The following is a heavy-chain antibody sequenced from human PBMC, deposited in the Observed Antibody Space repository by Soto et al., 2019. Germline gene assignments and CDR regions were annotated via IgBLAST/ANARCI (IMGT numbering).Heavy chain of an antibody. CDR1: GFSLSTSGMC. J-gene: IGHJ4*02. CDR3: ARFEYSSSFFDY. CDR2: IDWDDDK. V-gene: IGHV2-70*01. D-gene: IGHD6-6*01. Sequence: SGPTLVNPTHTLTLTCTFSGFSLSTSGMCVSWIRQPPGKALEWLALIDWDDDKYYSTSLKTRLTISKDTSKNQVVLTMTNMDPADTATYYCARFEYSSSFFDYWGKGTLVTVSS.